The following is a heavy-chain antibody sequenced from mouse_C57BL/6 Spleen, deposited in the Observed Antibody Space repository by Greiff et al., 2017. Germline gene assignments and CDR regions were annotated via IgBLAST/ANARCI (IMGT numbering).Heavy chain of an antibody. CDR3: ARSDGSSPAWFAY. CDR1: GYTFTSYW. J-gene: IGHJ3*01. CDR2: IDPSDSYT. V-gene: IGHV1-69*01. D-gene: IGHD1-1*01. Sequence: QVQLQQPGAELVMPGASVKLSCKASGYTFTSYWMHWVKQRPGQGLEWIGEIDPSDSYTNYNQKFKGKSTLTVDNSSSTAYMQLSSLTSEDSAVYYCARSDGSSPAWFAYWGQGTLVTVSA.